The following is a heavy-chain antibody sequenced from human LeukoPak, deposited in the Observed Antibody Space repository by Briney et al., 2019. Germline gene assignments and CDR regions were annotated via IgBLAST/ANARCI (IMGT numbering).Heavy chain of an antibody. J-gene: IGHJ4*02. Sequence: PGGSLRLSCAASAFTFSIYAMSWVRQAPGKGLGWVSAISGSGGSTYYADSVKGRFTISRDNSKNTLYLQMNSLRAEDTAIYYCVKVGGGAYDIPEIFDDWGQGALVTVSS. CDR3: VKVGGGAYDIPEIFDD. CDR2: ISGSGGST. V-gene: IGHV3-23*01. D-gene: IGHD3-9*01. CDR1: AFTFSIYA.